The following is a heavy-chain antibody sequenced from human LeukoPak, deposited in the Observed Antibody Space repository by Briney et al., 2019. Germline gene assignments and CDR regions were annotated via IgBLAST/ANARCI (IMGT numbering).Heavy chain of an antibody. CDR2: ISAYNGNT. CDR3: ARVRSGYDYDYYYYMDV. Sequence: EASVKVSCKASGYTFTSYGISWVRQAPGQGLEWMGWISAYNGNTNYAQKLQGRVTMTTDTSTSTAYMELRSLRSDDTAVYYCARVRSGYDYDYYYYMDVWGKGTTVTVSS. D-gene: IGHD5-12*01. V-gene: IGHV1-18*01. CDR1: GYTFTSYG. J-gene: IGHJ6*03.